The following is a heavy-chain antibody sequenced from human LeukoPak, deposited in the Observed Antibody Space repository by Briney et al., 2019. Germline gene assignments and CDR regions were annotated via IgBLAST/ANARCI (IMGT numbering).Heavy chain of an antibody. CDR1: GGTFSSYA. V-gene: IGHV1-69*13. J-gene: IGHJ4*02. D-gene: IGHD1-26*01. CDR2: IIPIFGTP. CDR3: ARMSGSYYVRIDY. Sequence: SVKVSCKASGGTFSSYAISWVRQAPGQGLEWMGGIIPIFGTPNYAQKFQGRATITADESTSTAYMDLSSLTSEDTAVYYCARMSGSYYVRIDYWGQGTLVTVSS.